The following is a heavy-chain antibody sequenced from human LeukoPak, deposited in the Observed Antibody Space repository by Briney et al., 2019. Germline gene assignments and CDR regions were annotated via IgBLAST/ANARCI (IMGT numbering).Heavy chain of an antibody. CDR3: ARDFEYSSSSG. CDR1: GGSISSGGYY. V-gene: IGHV4-30-2*01. Sequence: SETLSLTCTVSGGSISSGGYYWSWIRQPPGKGLEWIGYIYHSGSTYYNPSLKSRVTISVDRSKNQFSLKLSSVTAADTAVYYCARDFEYSSSSGWGQGTLVTVSS. J-gene: IGHJ4*02. D-gene: IGHD6-6*01. CDR2: IYHSGST.